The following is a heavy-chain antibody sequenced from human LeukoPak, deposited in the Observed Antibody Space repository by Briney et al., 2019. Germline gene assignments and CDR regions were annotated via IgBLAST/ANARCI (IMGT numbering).Heavy chain of an antibody. J-gene: IGHJ4*02. CDR3: ARYYYDSSGPY. V-gene: IGHV4-34*01. CDR1: GGSFSGYY. CDR2: INHSGST. D-gene: IGHD3-22*01. Sequence: PSETLSLTCAVYGGSFSGYYWSWIRQPPGKGLEWVGEINHSGSTNYNPSLKSRVTIPVDTSKNQFSLKLSSVTAAETPVYYCARYYYDSSGPYWGQGTLVTVSS.